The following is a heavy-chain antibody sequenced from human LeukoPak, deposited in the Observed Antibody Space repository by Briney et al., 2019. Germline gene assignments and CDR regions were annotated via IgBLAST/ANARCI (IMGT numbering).Heavy chain of an antibody. V-gene: IGHV4-34*01. J-gene: IGHJ3*02. CDR3: AREDTVTTHAFDI. CDR1: GGSFSGYY. D-gene: IGHD4-17*01. CDR2: INHSGST. Sequence: SETLSLTCAVYGGSFSGYYWSWIRQPPGKGLEWIGEINHSGSTNYNPSLKSRVTISVDTSKNQFSLKLSSVTAADTAVYYCAREDTVTTHAFDIWGQGTKVTVSS.